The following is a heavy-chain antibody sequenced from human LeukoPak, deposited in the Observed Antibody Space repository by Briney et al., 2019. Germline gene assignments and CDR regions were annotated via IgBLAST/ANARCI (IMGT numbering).Heavy chain of an antibody. V-gene: IGHV5-51*01. Sequence: HGESLKISCKGSGYSFTSYWIGWVRQMPGKGLEWMGIIYPGDSDTRYSPSFQGQVTISADKSISTAYLRWSRLKASDTAMYYCARLVEVAGRLDYWGQGTPVIVSS. CDR2: IYPGDSDT. D-gene: IGHD6-19*01. J-gene: IGHJ4*02. CDR1: GYSFTSYW. CDR3: ARLVEVAGRLDY.